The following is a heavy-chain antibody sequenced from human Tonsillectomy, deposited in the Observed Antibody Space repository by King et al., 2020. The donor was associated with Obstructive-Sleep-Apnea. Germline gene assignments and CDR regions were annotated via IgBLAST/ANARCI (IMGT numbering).Heavy chain of an antibody. CDR2: VSGSGGST. V-gene: IGHV3-23*04. J-gene: IGHJ4*02. CDR1: GFTFSTYA. D-gene: IGHD6-19*01. Sequence: VQLVESGGGLVQPGGSLRLSCAASGFTFSTYAMSWVRQAPGKGLEWVAVVSGSGGSTYYADSVKGRFTISRDNSNNTLYLQMNSLRAEDTAVYYCAKDRGWYRLPFDYWGQGTLVTVSS. CDR3: AKDRGWYRLPFDY.